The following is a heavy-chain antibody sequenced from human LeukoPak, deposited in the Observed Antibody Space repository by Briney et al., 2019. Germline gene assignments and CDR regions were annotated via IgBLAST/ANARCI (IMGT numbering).Heavy chain of an antibody. V-gene: IGHV3-48*03. Sequence: PGGSLRLSCAASGFTFSTYEMNWVRQAPGKGLEWVSYISRSGSTIYYADSVKGRFTISRDNAKNSLYLQMNSLRAEDTAVYYCAREPGYSSGWYGSLGAFDIWGQGTMVTVSS. CDR3: AREPGYSSGWYGSLGAFDI. J-gene: IGHJ3*02. D-gene: IGHD6-19*01. CDR1: GFTFSTYE. CDR2: ISRSGSTI.